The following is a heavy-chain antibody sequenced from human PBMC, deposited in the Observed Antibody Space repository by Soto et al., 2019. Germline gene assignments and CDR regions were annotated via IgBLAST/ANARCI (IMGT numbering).Heavy chain of an antibody. V-gene: IGHV3-23*01. Sequence: GGSLRLSCAASGFTFSNYAMSWVRQVPGKGLEWVSGLTGSGSTTYYADSVKGRFTISRDNSKNTLYLQMNSLRAEDTAVYYCAKDRPPAMRYYGMDVWGQGTTVTVSS. J-gene: IGHJ6*02. CDR3: AKDRPPAMRYYGMDV. CDR1: GFTFSNYA. CDR2: LTGSGSTT.